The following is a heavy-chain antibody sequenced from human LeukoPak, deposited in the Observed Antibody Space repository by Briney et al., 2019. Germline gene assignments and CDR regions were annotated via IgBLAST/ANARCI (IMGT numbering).Heavy chain of an antibody. D-gene: IGHD4-17*01. J-gene: IGHJ5*02. CDR1: GYSISSGYY. CDR2: IYHSGST. V-gene: IGHV4-38-2*01. Sequence: PSETLSLTCAVSGYSISSGYYWGWIRQPPGKGLEWIGSIYHSGSTYYSPSLKSRVTISVDTSKSQFSLKLSSVTAADTAVYYCARLYGDYVLFDWFDPWGQGNLVTVSS. CDR3: ARLYGDYVLFDWFDP.